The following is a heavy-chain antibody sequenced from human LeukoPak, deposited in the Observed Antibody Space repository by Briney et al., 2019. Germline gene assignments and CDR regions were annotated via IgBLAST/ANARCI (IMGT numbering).Heavy chain of an antibody. J-gene: IGHJ4*02. CDR1: GFTFSSYA. D-gene: IGHD3-9*01. CDR2: ISGSGGST. CDR3: ARDKGGSGYFDWLLPADY. V-gene: IGHV3-23*01. Sequence: GGSLRLSCAASGFTFSSYAMSWVRQAPGKGLEWVSAISGSGGSTYYADSVKGRFTISRDNSKNTLYLQMNSLRAEDTAVYYCARDKGGSGYFDWLLPADYWGQGTLVTVSS.